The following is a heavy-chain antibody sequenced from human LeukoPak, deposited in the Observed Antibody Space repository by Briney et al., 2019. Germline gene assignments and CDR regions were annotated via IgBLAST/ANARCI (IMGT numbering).Heavy chain of an antibody. CDR2: TSASGETT. D-gene: IGHD2-2*01. Sequence: GGSLRLSCAASGFTFSSYAMSWVRQVPGKGLEWVSSTSASGETTYHAESVKGRFTISRDNSKNTLFLQMNSLRAEDTAVYYCAKDLSSTSCCPNYYYYGMDVWGQGTTVTVSS. J-gene: IGHJ6*02. V-gene: IGHV3-23*01. CDR1: GFTFSSYA. CDR3: AKDLSSTSCCPNYYYYGMDV.